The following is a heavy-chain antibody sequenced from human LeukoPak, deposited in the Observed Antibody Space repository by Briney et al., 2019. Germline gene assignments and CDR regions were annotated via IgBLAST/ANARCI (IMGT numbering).Heavy chain of an antibody. CDR1: GFTFSNYA. CDR3: AKDRTMSTPLGWFDP. D-gene: IGHD2-2*01. J-gene: IGHJ5*02. Sequence: PGGSLRLSCAASGFTFSNYAMSWVRQAPGKGLEWVSAISGSGGSTYYADSVKGRFTISRDNSKNTLYVQMNSLRAEDTAGYYCAKDRTMSTPLGWFDPWGQGTLVTVSS. CDR2: ISGSGGST. V-gene: IGHV3-23*01.